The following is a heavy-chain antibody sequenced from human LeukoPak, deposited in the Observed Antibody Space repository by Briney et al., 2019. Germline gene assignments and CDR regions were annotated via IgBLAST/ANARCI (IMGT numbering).Heavy chain of an antibody. J-gene: IGHJ4*02. V-gene: IGHV3-64*02. CDR1: GFTFSRYS. CDR2: ISNDGTST. Sequence: GGSLRLSCTASGFTFSRYSMDWVRQAPGKGLEYVSAISNDGTSTHYADSVRGRFTISRDNFKSTLYLQMDSLTAEDMAVYYCAREGAVNDYGDYRPFVSWGQGTLVTVSS. D-gene: IGHD4-17*01. CDR3: AREGAVNDYGDYRPFVS.